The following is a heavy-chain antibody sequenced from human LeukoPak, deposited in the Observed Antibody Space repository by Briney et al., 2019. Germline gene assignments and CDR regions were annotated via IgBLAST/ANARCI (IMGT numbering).Heavy chain of an antibody. Sequence: GGSLRLSCAAPGLTLSGNYMTWVPQAPGKGLEWVSTIYTDGGTYYADSVKGRFTISRDESNNILYLQMNSLRGDDTAVYYCATRRRLSDYWGQGTLVTVSS. V-gene: IGHV3-53*01. CDR2: IYTDGGT. CDR1: GLTLSGNY. CDR3: ATRRRLSDY. J-gene: IGHJ4*02. D-gene: IGHD2/OR15-2a*01.